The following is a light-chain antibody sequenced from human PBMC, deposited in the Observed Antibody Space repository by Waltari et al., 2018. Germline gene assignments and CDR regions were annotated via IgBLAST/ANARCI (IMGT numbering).Light chain of an antibody. J-gene: IGKJ2*01. Sequence: VMTQSPDSLAVSLGERATVHCRSSQSVLYSSNNNNYLTWYQQKPGQPPKLLIYWASTRESGVPDRFSGSGSGTDFTLTISSLQAEDVAVYYCQQYFSAPYTFGQGTKLEIK. V-gene: IGKV4-1*01. CDR2: WAS. CDR1: QSVLYSSNNNNY. CDR3: QQYFSAPYT.